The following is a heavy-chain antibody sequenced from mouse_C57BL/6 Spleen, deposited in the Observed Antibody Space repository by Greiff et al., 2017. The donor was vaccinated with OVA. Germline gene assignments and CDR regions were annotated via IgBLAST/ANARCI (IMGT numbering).Heavy chain of an antibody. V-gene: IGHV14-2*01. Sequence: VQLQQSGAELVKPGASVKLSCTASGFNIKDYYMHWVKQRTEQGLEWIGRIDPEAGETTYAPKFQGKATITADTSSNTAYLQLSSLTSEDTAVYYCATPITTVVAPGYFDVWGTGTTVTVSS. CDR3: ATPITTVVAPGYFDV. D-gene: IGHD1-1*01. CDR1: GFNIKDYY. J-gene: IGHJ1*03. CDR2: IDPEAGET.